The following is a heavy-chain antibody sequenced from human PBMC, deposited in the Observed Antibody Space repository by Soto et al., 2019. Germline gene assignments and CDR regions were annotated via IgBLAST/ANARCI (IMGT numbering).Heavy chain of an antibody. Sequence: PGEXLKISCKGSGYSVTSYWISWVRQMPGKGLEWMGRIDPRDSYTNYSPAFQGHVTISADKSISTAYLQWSSLKASDTATYYCASLYGSGSYYWGQGTLVTVS. CDR3: ASLYGSGSYY. J-gene: IGHJ4*02. V-gene: IGHV5-10-1*01. D-gene: IGHD3-10*01. CDR2: IDPRDSYT. CDR1: GYSVTSYW.